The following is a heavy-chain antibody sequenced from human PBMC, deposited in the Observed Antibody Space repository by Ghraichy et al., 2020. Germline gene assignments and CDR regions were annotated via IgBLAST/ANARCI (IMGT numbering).Heavy chain of an antibody. CDR2: INPSGGST. CDR3: SRALVGGRDY. J-gene: IGHJ4*02. CDR1: GYTFTSYY. Sequence: ASVKVSCKASGYTFTSYYMHWVRQAPGQGLEWMGIINPSGGSTSYAQKFQGRVTMTRDTSTSTVYMELSSLKSEDTAVYYCSRALVGGRDYWGQGTLVTVSS. V-gene: IGHV1-46*03. D-gene: IGHD1-26*01.